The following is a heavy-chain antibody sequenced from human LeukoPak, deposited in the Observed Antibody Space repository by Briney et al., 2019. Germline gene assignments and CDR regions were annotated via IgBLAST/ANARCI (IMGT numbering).Heavy chain of an antibody. J-gene: IGHJ4*02. D-gene: IGHD5-18*01. Sequence: PSQTLSLTCTVSGGSISSGGYYWSWIRQHPGKGLEWIGYIYYSGSTYYNPSLKSRVTISVDTSKNQISLKLSSVTAADTAVYYCARGDDIAMVTGFDYWGQGTLVTVSS. V-gene: IGHV4-31*03. CDR2: IYYSGST. CDR1: GGSISSGGYY. CDR3: ARGDDIAMVTGFDY.